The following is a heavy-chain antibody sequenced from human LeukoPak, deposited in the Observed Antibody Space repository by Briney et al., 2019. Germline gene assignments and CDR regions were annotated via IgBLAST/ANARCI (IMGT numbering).Heavy chain of an antibody. J-gene: IGHJ4*02. CDR3: ASTTYYDFWSGYYYGGQRYFDY. D-gene: IGHD3-3*01. Sequence: GGSLRLSCVASGFILSKYGMHWVRQAPGKGLEWVSSISSSSSYIYYADSVKGRFTISRDNAKNSLYLQMNSLRAEGTAVYYCASTTYYDFWSGYYYGGQRYFDYWGQGTLVTVSS. CDR2: ISSSSSYI. V-gene: IGHV3-21*01. CDR1: GFILSKYG.